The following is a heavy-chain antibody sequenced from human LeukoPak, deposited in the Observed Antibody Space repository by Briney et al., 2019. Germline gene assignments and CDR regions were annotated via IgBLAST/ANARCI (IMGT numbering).Heavy chain of an antibody. J-gene: IGHJ4*02. Sequence: GRSLRLSCVVSGFSFDLSAMHWIRQAPGKGLEWVSYISSSGNTIYYADSVKGRFTISRDNAKNSLYLQMNSLRAEDTAVYYCASEAYYYDSSDYYFPGGFDYWGQGTLVTVSS. CDR1: GFSFDLSA. V-gene: IGHV3-11*01. CDR3: ASEAYYYDSSDYYFPGGFDY. D-gene: IGHD3-22*01. CDR2: ISSSGNTI.